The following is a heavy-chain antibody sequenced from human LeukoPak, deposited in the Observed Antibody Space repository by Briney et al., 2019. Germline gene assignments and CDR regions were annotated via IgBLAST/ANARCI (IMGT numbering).Heavy chain of an antibody. CDR3: ARVEIVVVAATDLSRDYYYYYMDV. CDR1: GYTFTSYD. Sequence: ASVKVSCKASGYTFTSYDINWVRQATGQGLEWMGWMNPNSGNTGYAQKFQGRVTITRNTSISTAYMELSSLRSEDTAVYYCARVEIVVVAATDLSRDYYYYYMDVWGKGTTVTVSS. D-gene: IGHD2-15*01. CDR2: MNPNSGNT. J-gene: IGHJ6*03. V-gene: IGHV1-8*03.